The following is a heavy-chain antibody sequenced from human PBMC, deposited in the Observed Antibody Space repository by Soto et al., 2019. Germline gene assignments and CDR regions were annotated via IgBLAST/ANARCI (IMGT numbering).Heavy chain of an antibody. CDR3: AKTQNDIIDF. V-gene: IGHV3-23*01. CDR2: ISGSGDFT. Sequence: GGSLRLSCAASGFTFSSYAMSWVRQAPGKGLEWVSVISGSGDFTFYADSVKGRFTISRDNSKNTLYLQMNSLRAEDTAVYYCAKTQNDIIDFPGQATLVTVSS. D-gene: IGHD3-9*01. CDR1: GFTFSSYA. J-gene: IGHJ4*02.